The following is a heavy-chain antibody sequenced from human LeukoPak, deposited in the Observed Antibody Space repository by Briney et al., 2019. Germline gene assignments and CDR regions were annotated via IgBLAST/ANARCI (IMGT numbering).Heavy chain of an antibody. CDR3: ASGRKSGYASRGFDR. V-gene: IGHV4-38-2*02. CDR2: IYHSGST. CDR1: GYSISSGYY. Sequence: SETLSLTCTVSGYSISSGYYWGWSRPPPGKGLEWIGSIYHSGSTYYNPSLKSRVTISVDTSKNQFSLKLSSVTAADTAVYYSASGRKSGYASRGFDRWGQGTLVTVSS. D-gene: IGHD5-12*01. J-gene: IGHJ5*02.